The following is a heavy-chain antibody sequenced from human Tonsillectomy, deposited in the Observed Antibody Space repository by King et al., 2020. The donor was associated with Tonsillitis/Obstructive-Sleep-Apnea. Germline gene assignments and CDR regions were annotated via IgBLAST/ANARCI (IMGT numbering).Heavy chain of an antibody. CDR2: INHSVTT. CDR1: GGSFSGYY. Sequence: VQLQQWGAGLFKPSETLSLTCAVYGGSFSGYYWSWIRQPPGKGLEWIGEINHSVTTTYNPSLKSRVPIPVKTSKNQFSLKLSSVTAADTAVYYCARRFDYWGQGTLVTVSS. V-gene: IGHV4-34*01. CDR3: ARRFDY. J-gene: IGHJ4*02.